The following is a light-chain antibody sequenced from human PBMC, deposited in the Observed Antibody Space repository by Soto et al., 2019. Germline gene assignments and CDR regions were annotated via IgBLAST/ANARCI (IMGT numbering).Light chain of an antibody. CDR3: QQRSNGLT. V-gene: IGKV3-11*01. CDR1: QSVSSY. J-gene: IGKJ4*01. Sequence: EIVLTQSPATLSLSPGERATLSCRASQSVSSYLAWYQQKPGQAPRLLIYDASNRATGIPARFSGSGSGTDFTLTISSLEPEEFADYYCQQRSNGLTFGGGTNVEIK. CDR2: DAS.